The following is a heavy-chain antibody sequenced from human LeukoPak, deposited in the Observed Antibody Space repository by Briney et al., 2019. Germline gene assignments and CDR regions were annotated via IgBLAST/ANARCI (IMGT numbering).Heavy chain of an antibody. Sequence: SETLSLTCAVYGGSFSGYYWSWIRQPPGKGLEWIGEINHSGSTNYNPSLKSRVTISVDTSKNQFSLKLSSVTAADTAVYYCARLSMVRGVLGLDYWGQGTLVTVSP. CDR3: ARLSMVRGVLGLDY. J-gene: IGHJ4*02. CDR1: GGSFSGYY. D-gene: IGHD3-10*01. V-gene: IGHV4-34*01. CDR2: INHSGST.